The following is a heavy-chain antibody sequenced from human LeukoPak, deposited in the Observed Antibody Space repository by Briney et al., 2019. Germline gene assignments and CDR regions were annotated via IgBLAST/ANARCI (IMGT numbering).Heavy chain of an antibody. V-gene: IGHV4-34*01. CDR1: GGSFSGYY. CDR3: ARDPGQRDFDY. D-gene: IGHD6-25*01. CDR2: INHSGST. Sequence: SETLSLTCAVYGGSFSGYYWSWIRQPPGKGLEWIGEINHSGSTNYNPSLKSRVTISVDTSKNQFSLKLSSVTAADTAVYYCARDPGQRDFDYWGQGTLVTVSS. J-gene: IGHJ4*02.